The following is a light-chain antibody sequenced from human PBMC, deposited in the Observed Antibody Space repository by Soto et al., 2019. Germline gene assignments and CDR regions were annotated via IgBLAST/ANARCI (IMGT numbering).Light chain of an antibody. CDR3: AAWDDSLSGWV. Sequence: QAVVTQPPSASGTPGQRVTISCSGSSSNIGSNYVYWYQQLPGTAPKLLIYRNNQRPSGGPDRFSGSKSGTSASLAISGLRSEDEADYYCAAWDDSLSGWVFGGGTKLTVL. CDR1: SSNIGSNY. J-gene: IGLJ3*02. V-gene: IGLV1-47*01. CDR2: RNN.